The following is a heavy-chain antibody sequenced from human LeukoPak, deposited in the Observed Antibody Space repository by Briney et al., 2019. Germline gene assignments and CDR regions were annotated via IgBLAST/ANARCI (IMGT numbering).Heavy chain of an antibody. CDR1: GFTFSSYW. D-gene: IGHD6-13*01. CDR3: AKGGERSSSSMDY. Sequence: GGSLRLAWAASGFTFSSYWMHWDRQAPGKGRVWVSRISSDGGSTTYADSVKGRFTISRDNAKNSLYLQMQSLRAEDTAVYYCAKGGERSSSSMDYWGQGTLVTVSS. V-gene: IGHV3-74*01. J-gene: IGHJ4*02. CDR2: ISSDGGST.